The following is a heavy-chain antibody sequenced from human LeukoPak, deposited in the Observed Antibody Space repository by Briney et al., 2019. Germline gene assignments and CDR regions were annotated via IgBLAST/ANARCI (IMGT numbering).Heavy chain of an antibody. J-gene: IGHJ4*02. CDR1: GFTFSSYW. CDR2: ISSSSSYI. V-gene: IGHV3-21*01. CDR3: ARDRKKDTAMGGN. Sequence: GGSLRLSCAVSGFTFSSYWMSWVRQAPGKGLEWVSSISSSSSYIYYADSVKGRFTISRDNAKNSLYLQMNSLRAEDTAVYYCARDRKKDTAMGGNWGQGTLVTVSS. D-gene: IGHD5-18*01.